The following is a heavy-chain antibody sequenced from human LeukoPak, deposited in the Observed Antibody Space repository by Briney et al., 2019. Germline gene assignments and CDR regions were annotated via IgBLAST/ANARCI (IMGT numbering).Heavy chain of an antibody. Sequence: PGGSLRLSCAASGFTFSSYAMTWVRQAPGKGLEWVSAICANDGSTYYADSVKGRFTISRDNSKNTLYLQMNSLRAEDTAVYYCAKVYYYYMDVWGKGTTVTVSS. CDR2: ICANDGST. V-gene: IGHV3-23*01. CDR3: AKVYYYYMDV. J-gene: IGHJ6*03. CDR1: GFTFSSYA.